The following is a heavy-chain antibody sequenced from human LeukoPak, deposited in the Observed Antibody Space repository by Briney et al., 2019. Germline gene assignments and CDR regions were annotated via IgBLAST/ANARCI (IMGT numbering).Heavy chain of an antibody. J-gene: IGHJ4*02. Sequence: ASVKVSCKASGYTFTSNYIHWVRQAPGQGLEWMGMIYPRDGSTSYAQKFQGRVTVTRDTSTSTVHMELSGLRSEDTAAYYCARDQEGFDYWGQGTLVTVSS. CDR2: IYPRDGST. CDR1: GYTFTSNY. V-gene: IGHV1-46*01. CDR3: ARDQEGFDY.